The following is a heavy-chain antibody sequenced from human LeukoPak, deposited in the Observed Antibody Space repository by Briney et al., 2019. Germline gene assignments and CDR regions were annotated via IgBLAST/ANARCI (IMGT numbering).Heavy chain of an antibody. J-gene: IGHJ4*02. Sequence: ASVKVSCKASGYTFTSNYIHWVRQAPGQGLEWMGMIYPRDGSTSYAQKFQGRVTVTRDTSTSTVHMELSGLRSEDTAAYYCARDQEGFDYWGQGTLVTVSS. CDR2: IYPRDGST. CDR1: GYTFTSNY. V-gene: IGHV1-46*01. CDR3: ARDQEGFDY.